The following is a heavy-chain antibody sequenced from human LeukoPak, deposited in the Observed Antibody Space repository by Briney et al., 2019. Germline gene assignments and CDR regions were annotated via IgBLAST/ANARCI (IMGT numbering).Heavy chain of an antibody. CDR2: IYYSGST. CDR1: GGSISSYY. V-gene: IGHV4-59*01. CDR3: ARRYSSGSLDY. D-gene: IGHD6-19*01. J-gene: IGHJ4*02. Sequence: SETLSLTCTVSGGSISSYYWSWIRQPPGKGLEWIGYIYYSGSTNYNPSLKSRVTISVDTSMNQFSLKLSSVTAADTAVYYCARRYSSGSLDYWGQGTLVTVSS.